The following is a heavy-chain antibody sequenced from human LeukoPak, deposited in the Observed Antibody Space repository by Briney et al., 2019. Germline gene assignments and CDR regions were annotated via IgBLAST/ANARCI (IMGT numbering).Heavy chain of an antibody. D-gene: IGHD6-13*01. J-gene: IGHJ4*02. Sequence: PGGSLRLSCAASGFTFSSYEMNWVRQAPGKGLEWVSYISSSGSTIYYADSVKGRFTISRDNAKNSLYLQMNSLRAEDTAVYYCANPGGEVTAAGTYIDYWGQGTLVTVSS. CDR3: ANPGGEVTAAGTYIDY. V-gene: IGHV3-48*03. CDR2: ISSSGSTI. CDR1: GFTFSSYE.